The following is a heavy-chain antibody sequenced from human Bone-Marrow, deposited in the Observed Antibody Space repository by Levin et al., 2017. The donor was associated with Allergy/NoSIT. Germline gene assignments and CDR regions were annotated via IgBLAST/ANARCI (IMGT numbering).Heavy chain of an antibody. V-gene: IGHV4-39*07. Sequence: SETLSLTCTVSGGSISSSSYYWGWIRQPPGKGLEWIGSIYYSGSTYYNPSLKSRVTISVDTSKNQFSLKLSSVTAADTAVYYCARKMNNRPFDYWGQGTLVTVSS. CDR1: GGSISSSSYY. J-gene: IGHJ4*02. D-gene: IGHD1-14*01. CDR2: IYYSGST. CDR3: ARKMNNRPFDY.